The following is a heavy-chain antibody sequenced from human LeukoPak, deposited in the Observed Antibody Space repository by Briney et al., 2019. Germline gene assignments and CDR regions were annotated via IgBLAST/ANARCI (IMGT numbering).Heavy chain of an antibody. Sequence: GGSLRLSCAASGFPFSSHAMSWVRQPPGKGLEWVAAISNGKTYYADSVRGRFAISRDDSTNTVYLHMNSLRDEDTALYHCAREAGYCAPVCVKTNWFDPWGQGTLVTVSS. CDR2: ISNGKT. CDR1: GFPFSSHA. V-gene: IGHV3-23*01. J-gene: IGHJ5*02. CDR3: AREAGYCAPVCVKTNWFDP. D-gene: IGHD2-15*01.